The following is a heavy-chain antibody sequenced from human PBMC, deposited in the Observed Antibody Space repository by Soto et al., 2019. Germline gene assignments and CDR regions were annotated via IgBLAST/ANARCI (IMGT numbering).Heavy chain of an antibody. Sequence: ASVKVSCKASGYTFTSYDINWVRQATGQGLEWMGWMNPNSGNTGYAQKFQGRGTMTRNTSISTAYMELSSLRSEDTAVYYCARGGVIRGSHYYYYGMDVWGQGTTGTVAS. D-gene: IGHD2-15*01. CDR3: ARGGVIRGSHYYYYGMDV. J-gene: IGHJ6*02. CDR2: MNPNSGNT. V-gene: IGHV1-8*01. CDR1: GYTFTSYD.